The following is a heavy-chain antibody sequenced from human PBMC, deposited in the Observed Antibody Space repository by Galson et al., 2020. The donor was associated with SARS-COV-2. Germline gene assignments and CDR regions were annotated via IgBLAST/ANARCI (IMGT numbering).Heavy chain of an antibody. CDR2: IYYSGST. V-gene: IGHV4-30-4*01. D-gene: IGHD3-22*01. CDR3: ASGRLDYYDSSGYPEGFDY. CDR1: GGSISSGDYY. Sequence: ETSETLSLTCTVSGGSISSGDYYWSWIRQPPGKGLEWIGYIYYSGSTYYNPSLKSRVTISVDTSKNQFSLKLSSVTAADTAVYYCASGRLDYYDSSGYPEGFDYWGQGTLVTVSS. J-gene: IGHJ4*02.